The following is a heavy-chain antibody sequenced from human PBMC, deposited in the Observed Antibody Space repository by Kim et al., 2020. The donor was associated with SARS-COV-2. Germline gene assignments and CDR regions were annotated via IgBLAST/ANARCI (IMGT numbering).Heavy chain of an antibody. V-gene: IGHV4-59*08. CDR1: GASISSYY. CDR2: VYFTGSS. Sequence: SETLSLTCSVSGASISSYYWSWIRQPPGKGLEWIGYVYFTGSSNYNPSLKSRVTISGDTSKNHFSLNLSSVTAADSAMYYCARRRSLTTGWYIDSWGQGT. D-gene: IGHD1-1*01. CDR3: ARRRSLTTGWYIDS. J-gene: IGHJ4*02.